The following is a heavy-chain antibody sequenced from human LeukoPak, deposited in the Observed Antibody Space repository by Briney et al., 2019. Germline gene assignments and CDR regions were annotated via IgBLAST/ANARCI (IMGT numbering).Heavy chain of an antibody. J-gene: IGHJ6*02. CDR2: VSGSGSST. CDR1: GFTFREHY. Sequence: GGSLRLSCAASGFTFREHYMDLVRQAPGEGLEWGSVVSGSGSSTYYADSVKGRFTISRDNSKNTLYLQMNSLRAEDTAVYFCAKAQRTIRQYFYDGMDVWGQGATVTVSS. D-gene: IGHD3-9*01. V-gene: IGHV3-23*01. CDR3: AKAQRTIRQYFYDGMDV.